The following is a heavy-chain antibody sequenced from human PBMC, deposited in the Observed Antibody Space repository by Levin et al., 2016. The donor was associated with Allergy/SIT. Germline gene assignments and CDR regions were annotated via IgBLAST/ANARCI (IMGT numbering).Heavy chain of an antibody. Sequence: SETLSLTCTVSGGSIDYDYWTWVRQPPGNGLEWIGCIYNSGSTNYNPSLKSRVTISVDTSKNQFSLKLSSVTAADTAVYYCARGGDIVLINVLSFDPWGQGTLVTVSS. CDR2: IYNSGST. CDR1: GGSIDYDY. CDR3: ARGGDIVLINVLSFDP. J-gene: IGHJ5*02. D-gene: IGHD2-8*01. V-gene: IGHV4-59*01.